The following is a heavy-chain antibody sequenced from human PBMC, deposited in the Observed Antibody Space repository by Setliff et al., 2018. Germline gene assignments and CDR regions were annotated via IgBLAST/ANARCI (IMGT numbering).Heavy chain of an antibody. CDR3: ARDKGYCSGGSCSDDYYYYYYYMDV. Sequence: SVKVSCKASDYKFLSYGMSWVRQAPGQGFEWMGWIIPIFGTANYAQKFQGRVTITADESTSTAYMELSSLRSEDTAVYYCARDKGYCSGGSCSDDYYYYYYYMDVWGKGTTVTVSS. CDR1: DYKFLSYG. J-gene: IGHJ6*03. D-gene: IGHD2-15*01. V-gene: IGHV1-69*13. CDR2: IIPIFGTA.